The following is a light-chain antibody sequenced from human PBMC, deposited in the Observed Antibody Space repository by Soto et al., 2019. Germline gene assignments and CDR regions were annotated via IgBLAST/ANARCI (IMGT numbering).Light chain of an antibody. V-gene: IGLV2-14*01. CDR3: SSYITNNTCV. CDR1: SSDVGVHNH. Sequence: HSVLTQPASVSGSPGQSITISCTGTSSDVGVHNHVSWYQHHPAKAPKLMIYEVSNRPSGVSHRFSGSKSGNTASLTISGLQAEDEADYYCSSYITNNTCVFGTGTKV. J-gene: IGLJ1*01. CDR2: EVS.